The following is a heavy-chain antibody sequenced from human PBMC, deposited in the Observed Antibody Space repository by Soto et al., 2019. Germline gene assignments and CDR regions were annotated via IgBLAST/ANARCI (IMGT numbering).Heavy chain of an antibody. J-gene: IGHJ5*02. CDR1: GGSVSSGGYY. CDR2: IYYSGDI. V-gene: IGHV4-31*03. CDR3: ASTTGYYFSGSYVSPGALFDP. Sequence: SETLSLTCTVSGGSVSSGGYYWNWIRQPPGKGLEWIGYIYYSGDIYYSPSLKSRVTISLDTSKNQFSLKLSSVTAADTAVYYCASTTGYYFSGSYVSPGALFDPSAQGTLVIGSS. D-gene: IGHD3-10*01.